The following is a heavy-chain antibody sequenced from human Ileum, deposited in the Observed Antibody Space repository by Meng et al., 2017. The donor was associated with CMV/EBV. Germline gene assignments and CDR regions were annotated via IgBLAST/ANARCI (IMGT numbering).Heavy chain of an antibody. D-gene: IGHD2-2*01. J-gene: IGHJ5*02. CDR3: ARTEDCTSTSCYTGFDP. CDR1: ISSGDYY. Sequence: ISSGDYYWSWIRQPPGKGLEWIGFNKYSGRTYYNPSLTSRVTISLDTSENHFSLTLSSVTAADTAVYYCARTEDCTSTSCYTGFDPWGQGTLVTVSS. CDR2: NKYSGRT. V-gene: IGHV4-30-4*08.